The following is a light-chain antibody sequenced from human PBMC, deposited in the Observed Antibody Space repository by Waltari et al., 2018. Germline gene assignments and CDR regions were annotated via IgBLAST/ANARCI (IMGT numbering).Light chain of an antibody. CDR2: EGN. CDR3: CSFAGSTTWV. V-gene: IGLV2-23*01. Sequence: QSALTQPASVSGSPGQSITISCTGTSSDVGGYNLVSWYQQHPGKAPKLIIYEGNKWPSGVSHRFSGSKSGNKASLTISGLQAEDEADYYCCSFAGSTTWVFGGGTTLTVL. CDR1: SSDVGGYNL. J-gene: IGLJ3*02.